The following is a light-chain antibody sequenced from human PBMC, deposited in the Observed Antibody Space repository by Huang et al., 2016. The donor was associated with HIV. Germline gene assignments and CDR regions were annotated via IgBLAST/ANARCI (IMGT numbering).Light chain of an antibody. V-gene: IGKV3-20*01. J-gene: IGKJ2*01. CDR3: HQYGSSPPNT. CDR1: QSISSSF. Sequence: IVLTQSPGTLSLSPGARATLSCRASQSISSSFLAWFQQKPGQAPRLLIYSASSRAAGIPDRFGGSGSGTDFTLTINRLESEDSAVYYCHQYGSSPPNTFGQGTKLEIK. CDR2: SAS.